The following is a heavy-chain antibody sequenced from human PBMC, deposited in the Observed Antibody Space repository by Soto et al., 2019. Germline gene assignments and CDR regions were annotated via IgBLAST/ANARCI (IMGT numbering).Heavy chain of an antibody. D-gene: IGHD3-22*01. CDR3: AKDPYYYDSSGYQRAYYFDY. CDR2: ISYDGSNK. V-gene: IGHV3-30*18. J-gene: IGHJ4*02. Sequence: GGSLRLSCAASGFTFSSYGMHWVRQAPGKWLEWVAVISYDGSNKYYADSVKGRFTISRDNSKNTLYLQMNSLRAEDTAVYYCAKDPYYYDSSGYQRAYYFDYWGQGXLVTVYS. CDR1: GFTFSSYG.